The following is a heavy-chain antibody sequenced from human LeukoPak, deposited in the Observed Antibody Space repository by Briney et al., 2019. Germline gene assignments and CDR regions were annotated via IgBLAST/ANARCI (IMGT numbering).Heavy chain of an antibody. CDR1: GFTFSSYW. CDR3: ARTHYFDSSGYYYYYYAMDV. Sequence: GGSLRLSCAASGFTFSSYWMNWARQAPGKGLEWVASINHNGNVNYYVDSVKGRFTISRDNAKNTLYLQMNSLRAEDTAVYYCARTHYFDSSGYYYYYYAMDVWGQGATVTVSS. J-gene: IGHJ6*02. D-gene: IGHD3-22*01. CDR2: INHNGNVN. V-gene: IGHV3-7*01.